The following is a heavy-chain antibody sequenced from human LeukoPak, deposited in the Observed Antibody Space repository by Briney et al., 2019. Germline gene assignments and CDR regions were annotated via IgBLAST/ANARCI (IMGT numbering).Heavy chain of an antibody. V-gene: IGHV1-18*01. CDR3: ARDRYDVGVAFDF. CDR2: IRVHNGDT. D-gene: IGHD3-9*01. Sequence: VASVTVSCKASGYMFAVFGITWVRQAPGQGLEWMGSIRVHNGDTNYAQKFQGRLTMTTDTSATTAYMELRSLKSDDTAVYYCARDRYDVGVAFDFWGQGTMVTVSS. J-gene: IGHJ3*01. CDR1: GYMFAVFG.